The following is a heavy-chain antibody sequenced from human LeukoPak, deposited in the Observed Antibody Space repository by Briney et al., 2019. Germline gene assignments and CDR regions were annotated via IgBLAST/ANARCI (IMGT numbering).Heavy chain of an antibody. V-gene: IGHV1-18*01. CDR3: ARAPDYYYDSSGPHFDY. J-gene: IGHJ4*02. Sequence: GASVKVSCKASGYTFTSYGISWVRQAPGQGLEWMGWISAHNGNTNYAQKLQGRVTMTTDTSTRTAYMELRSLRSDDTAVYYCARAPDYYYDSSGPHFDYWGQGTLVTVSS. CDR2: ISAHNGNT. CDR1: GYTFTSYG. D-gene: IGHD3-22*01.